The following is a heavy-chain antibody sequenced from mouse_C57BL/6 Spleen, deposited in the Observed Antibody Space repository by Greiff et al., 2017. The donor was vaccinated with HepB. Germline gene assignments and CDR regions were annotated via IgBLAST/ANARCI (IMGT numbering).Heavy chain of an antibody. Sequence: QVQLKESGAELARPGASVKLSCKASGYTFTSYGISWVKQRTGQGLEWIGEIYPRSGNTYYNEKFKGKATLTADKSSSTAYMELRSLTSEDSAVYFCARWRAHYDYDGDYFDYWGQGTTLTVSS. D-gene: IGHD2-4*01. V-gene: IGHV1-81*01. CDR1: GYTFTSYG. CDR2: IYPRSGNT. J-gene: IGHJ2*01. CDR3: ARWRAHYDYDGDYFDY.